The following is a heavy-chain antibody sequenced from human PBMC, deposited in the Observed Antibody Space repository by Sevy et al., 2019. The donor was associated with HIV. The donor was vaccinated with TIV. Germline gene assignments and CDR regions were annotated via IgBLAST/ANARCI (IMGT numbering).Heavy chain of an antibody. V-gene: IGHV3-30-3*01. J-gene: IGHJ4*02. CDR3: ARGGILVEGDDRTTPFDF. CDR1: GFTFNTYS. D-gene: IGHD2-15*01. CDR2: ISSDGVNK. Sequence: RGSLRLSCSVSGFTFNTYSFHWVRQAPGMGLEWVSVISSDGVNKYYADSVRGRFTISRDNSKSTLYLQMNNLRAGDTGVYYCARGGILVEGDDRTTPFDFWGQGTLVTVSS.